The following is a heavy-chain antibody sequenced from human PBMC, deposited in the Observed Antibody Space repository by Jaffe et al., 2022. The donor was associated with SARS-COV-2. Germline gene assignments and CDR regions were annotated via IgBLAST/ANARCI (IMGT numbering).Heavy chain of an antibody. J-gene: IGHJ1*01. CDR3: TTDTSHYYDSSGPAAEYFQH. V-gene: IGHV3-15*01. CDR2: IKSKTDGGTT. Sequence: EVQLVESGGGLVKPGGSLRLSCAASGFTFSNAWMSWVRQAPGKGLEWVGRIKSKTDGGTTDYAAPVKGRFTISRDDSKNTLYLQMNSLKTEDTAVYYCTTDTSHYYDSSGPAAEYFQHWGQGTLVTVSS. D-gene: IGHD3-22*01. CDR1: GFTFSNAW.